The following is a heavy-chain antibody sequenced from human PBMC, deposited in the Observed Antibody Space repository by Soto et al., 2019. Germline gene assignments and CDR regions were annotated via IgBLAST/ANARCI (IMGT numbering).Heavy chain of an antibody. CDR2: ISFDGSSQ. V-gene: IGHV3-30*03. D-gene: IGHD3-22*01. Sequence: QVQLVESGGGVVQPERSQGLSCVASDFTFGSYVMHWVRQAPGKGLQWVALISFDGSSQYYADSVKGRFTISRDNSRNTMYLQMDRLRPEDTAVYYCAREMIPMIMGGMSALDVWGHGTTVTVS. CDR1: DFTFGSYV. J-gene: IGHJ6*02. CDR3: AREMIPMIMGGMSALDV.